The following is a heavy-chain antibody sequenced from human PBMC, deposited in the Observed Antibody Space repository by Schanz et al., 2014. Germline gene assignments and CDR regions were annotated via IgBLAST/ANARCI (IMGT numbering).Heavy chain of an antibody. CDR3: ARDQSPYTNSSDVRYFDY. D-gene: IGHD6-6*01. Sequence: QVQLVQSGAEVKKPGASVKVSCKASGYTAFTDYYIHWVRQAPGQGLEWMGWINPNSGDTNYAQKLQGRLTMTRDTSTSTVYMELSSLRSEDTAVYYCARDQSPYTNSSDVRYFDYWGQGTLVTVSS. CDR1: GYTAFTDYY. V-gene: IGHV1-2*02. CDR2: INPNSGDT. J-gene: IGHJ4*02.